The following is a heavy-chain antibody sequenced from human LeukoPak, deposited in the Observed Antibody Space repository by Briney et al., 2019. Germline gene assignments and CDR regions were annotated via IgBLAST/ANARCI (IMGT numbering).Heavy chain of an antibody. CDR2: IGYDESKK. V-gene: IGHV3-30*02. J-gene: IGHJ4*02. Sequence: GGSLRLSCEASGFTFNNFGMHWVRQAPGKGLEWVAFIGYDESKKYYAESVKGRFTISRDDSKNTLYLQMSALKTEDTAVYYCAREAESFDYWGQGTLVTVSS. CDR3: AREAESFDY. CDR1: GFTFNNFG. D-gene: IGHD2-15*01.